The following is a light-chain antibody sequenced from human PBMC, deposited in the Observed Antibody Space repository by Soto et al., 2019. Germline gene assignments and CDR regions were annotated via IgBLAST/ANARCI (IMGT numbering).Light chain of an antibody. CDR2: GAS. Sequence: EIVLTQSPGTLSLSPGERATLSCRASQSLSSNYLAWYQQKPGQAPRLLIYGASSRATGVPDRFSGSGSGTDFTLTISRLEPEDFAVYYCQQCGGSPPFTFGPGTKVDIK. V-gene: IGKV3-20*01. CDR1: QSLSSNY. CDR3: QQCGGSPPFT. J-gene: IGKJ3*01.